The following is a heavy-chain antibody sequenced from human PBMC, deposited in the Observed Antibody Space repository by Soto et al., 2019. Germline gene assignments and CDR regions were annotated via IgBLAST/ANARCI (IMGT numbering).Heavy chain of an antibody. J-gene: IGHJ5*02. D-gene: IGHD2-2*01. CDR2: ISSSSSTI. V-gene: IGHV3-48*02. CDR3: ARDSVNCSSTSCYNWFDP. CDR1: GFTFSSYS. Sequence: GALRLSCAASGFTFSSYSMNWVRQAPGKGLEWVSYISSSSSTIYYADSVKGRFTISRDNAKNSLYLQMNSLRDEDTAVYYCARDSVNCSSTSCYNWFDPWGQGTLVTVSS.